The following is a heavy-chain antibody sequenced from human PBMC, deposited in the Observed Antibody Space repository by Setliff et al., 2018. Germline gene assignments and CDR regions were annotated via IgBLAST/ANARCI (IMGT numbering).Heavy chain of an antibody. Sequence: GESLKISCAASGFTFSSYWMSWVRQAPGKGLEWVANIKQDGSEKYNVDSVKGRFTISRDNAKNSLYLQMNSLRAEDTAVYYCARAFGSGWFWGQGTLVTVSS. D-gene: IGHD6-19*01. CDR3: ARAFGSGWF. CDR1: GFTFSSYW. J-gene: IGHJ4*02. V-gene: IGHV3-7*01. CDR2: IKQDGSEK.